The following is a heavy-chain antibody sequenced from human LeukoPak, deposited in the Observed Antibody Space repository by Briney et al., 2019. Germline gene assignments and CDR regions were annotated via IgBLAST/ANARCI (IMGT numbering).Heavy chain of an antibody. CDR3: ARDHNWNDPWRTWFDP. D-gene: IGHD1-20*01. Sequence: SVKVSCKASGGTFSSYAISWVRQAPGQGLEWMGGIIPIFGTANYAQKFQGRVTITADESTSTAYMELSSLRSEDTAVYYCARDHNWNDPWRTWFDPWGQGTLVTVSS. CDR2: IIPIFGTA. V-gene: IGHV1-69*01. J-gene: IGHJ5*02. CDR1: GGTFSSYA.